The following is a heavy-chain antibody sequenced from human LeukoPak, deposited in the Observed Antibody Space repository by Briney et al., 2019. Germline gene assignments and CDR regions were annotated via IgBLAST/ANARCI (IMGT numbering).Heavy chain of an antibody. CDR2: IYTSGST. D-gene: IGHD3-16*01. CDR1: GGSISNYY. Sequence: SETLSLTCTVSGGSISNYYWSWIRQPAGKGLEWIGRIYTSGSTNYNPSLKSRVTMSVDTSKNQFSLKLSSVTAADTAVYYCARHYVFVWGGSSFDYWGQGTLVTASS. CDR3: ARHYVFVWGGSSFDY. V-gene: IGHV4-4*07. J-gene: IGHJ4*02.